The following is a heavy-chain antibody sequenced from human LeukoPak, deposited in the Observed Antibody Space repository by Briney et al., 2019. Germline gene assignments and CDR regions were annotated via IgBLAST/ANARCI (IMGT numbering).Heavy chain of an antibody. CDR3: ARAAEMATITPDY. J-gene: IGHJ4*02. CDR2: IIPILGIA. Sequence: SVKVSCKASGGTFSSSAISWVRQAPGQGLEWMGRIIPILGIANYAQKFQGRVTITADKSTSTAYMELSSLRSEDTAVYYCARAAEMATITPDYWGQGTLVTVSS. V-gene: IGHV1-69*04. D-gene: IGHD5-24*01. CDR1: GGTFSSSA.